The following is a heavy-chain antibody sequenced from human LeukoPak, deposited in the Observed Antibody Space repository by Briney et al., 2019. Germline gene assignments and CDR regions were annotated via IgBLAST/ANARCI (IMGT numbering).Heavy chain of an antibody. CDR2: ISGSSSYI. CDR1: GFTFGSYS. D-gene: IGHD3-10*02. CDR3: ARDGGGLFGESISLAHPDY. J-gene: IGHJ4*02. Sequence: GGSLRLSCAASGFTFGSYSMSWVRQAPGKGLEWVSSISGSSSYIYYADSVKGRFTISRDNAKNSLYLQMNSLRAEDTAVYYCARDGGGLFGESISLAHPDYWGQGTLVTVSS. V-gene: IGHV3-21*01.